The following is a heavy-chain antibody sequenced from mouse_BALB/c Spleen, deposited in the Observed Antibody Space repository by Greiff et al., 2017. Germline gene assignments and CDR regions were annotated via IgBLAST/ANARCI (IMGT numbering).Heavy chain of an antibody. V-gene: IGHV2-9*02. J-gene: IGHJ3*01. D-gene: IGHD2-10*02. CDR3: AREMYGNYAWFAY. CDR2: IWAGGST. CDR1: GFSLTSYG. Sequence: QVQLKQSGPGLVAPSQSLSITCTVSGFSLTSYGVHWVRQPPGKGLEWLGVIWAGGSTNYNSALMSRLSISKANSKSQVFLKMNSLQTDDTAMYYCAREMYGNYAWFAYWGQGTLVTVSA.